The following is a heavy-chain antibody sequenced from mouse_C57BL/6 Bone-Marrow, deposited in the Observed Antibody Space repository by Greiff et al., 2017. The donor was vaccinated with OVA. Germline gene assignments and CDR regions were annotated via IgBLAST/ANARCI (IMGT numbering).Heavy chain of an antibody. Sequence: VQLQESGAELVRPGTSVKMSCKASGYTFTNYWIGWAKQRPGHGLEWLGDIYPGGGYTNYNEKFKGKATLTADKSSSTAYIQFSSLTSEDAASYYCARGRLLQGYWGQGTTLTVSS. CDR1: GYTFTNYW. J-gene: IGHJ2*01. CDR3: ARGRLLQGY. V-gene: IGHV1-63*01. D-gene: IGHD2-3*01. CDR2: IYPGGGYT.